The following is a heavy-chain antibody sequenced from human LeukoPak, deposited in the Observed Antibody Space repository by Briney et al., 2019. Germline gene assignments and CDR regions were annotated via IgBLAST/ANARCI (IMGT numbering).Heavy chain of an antibody. CDR3: ARVSNFWTAYYDY. CDR2: INHSGGT. D-gene: IGHD3/OR15-3a*01. V-gene: IGHV4-34*01. J-gene: IGHJ4*02. Sequence: SETLSLTCAVYGGPFSCYYWSWIRQPPGKGLEWIGEINHSGGTYYKPSLNSRVTMSVDTSKKQFSLRLSSVTAADTAVYYCARVSNFWTAYYDYWGQGALVTVSS. CDR1: GGPFSCYY.